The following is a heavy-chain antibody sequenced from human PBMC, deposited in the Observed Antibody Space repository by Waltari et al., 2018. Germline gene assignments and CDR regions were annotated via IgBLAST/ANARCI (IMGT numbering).Heavy chain of an antibody. V-gene: IGHV4-39*01. J-gene: IGHJ5*02. CDR2: IYYRGTT. D-gene: IGHD5-12*01. CDR3: VRHWKRNGYRFDP. CDR1: GGSISRSSYY. Sequence: QLQLQESGPTLVKPSETLSLTCTVSGGSISRSSYYWDWIRQSPGKGLEWIGSIYYRGTTNYNPTLESRVTISGDTSKKQFSRKLSSVTAADTAVYYCVRHWKRNGYRFDPWGQGTLVTVSS.